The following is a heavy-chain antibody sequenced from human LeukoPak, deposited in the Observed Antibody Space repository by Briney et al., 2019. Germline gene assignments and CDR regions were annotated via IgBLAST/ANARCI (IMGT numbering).Heavy chain of an antibody. D-gene: IGHD2-15*01. CDR1: GYTFTSYG. V-gene: IGHV1-18*01. CDR2: ISAYNGNT. J-gene: IGHJ4*02. Sequence: GASVKVSCKASGYTFTSYGISWVRQAPGQGLEWMGWISAYNGNTNYAQKFQSRVTMTTDTSTSTAYMELRSLRSDDTAVYYCARERRVVVAATTPGYFDYWGQGTLVTVSS. CDR3: ARERRVVVAATTPGYFDY.